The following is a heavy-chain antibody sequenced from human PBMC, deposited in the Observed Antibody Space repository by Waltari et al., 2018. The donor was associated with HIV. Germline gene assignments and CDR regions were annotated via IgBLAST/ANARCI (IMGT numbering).Heavy chain of an antibody. J-gene: IGHJ5*02. D-gene: IGHD6-13*01. CDR2: ISSSGSFI. Sequence: EVQLVDSGGGLVKPGGSLSLSCAAPGFTFRAYSMNWVRQSPGKGLEWVSSISSSGSFIYYADSVKGRFTISRDNAQNSMYLQMNNLRADDSAMYYCARDSRGTSWSLNWFDPWGQGTLVTVSS. CDR3: ARDSRGTSWSLNWFDP. V-gene: IGHV3-21*02. CDR1: GFTFRAYS.